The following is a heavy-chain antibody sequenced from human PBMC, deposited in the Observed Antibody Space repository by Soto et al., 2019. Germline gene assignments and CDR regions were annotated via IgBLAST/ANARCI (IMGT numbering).Heavy chain of an antibody. D-gene: IGHD3-3*01. CDR3: ARWSYLDY. V-gene: IGHV3-23*01. J-gene: IGHJ4*02. CDR2: IGAGSAGT. CDR1: GITFSSFA. Sequence: PGGSLRLSCAASGITFSSFAMSWVRQAPGKGLEWVSAIGAGSAGTHYADSVKGRFTISRDDSKNTLYLQMDSLRAEDTAVYYCARWSYLDYWGQGTRVTVSS.